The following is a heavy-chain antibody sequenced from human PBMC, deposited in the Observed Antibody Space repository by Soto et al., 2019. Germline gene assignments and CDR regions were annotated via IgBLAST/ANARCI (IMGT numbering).Heavy chain of an antibody. V-gene: IGHV4-4*02. CDR3: TCCGHDYKIDN. CDR2: MYHNGGS. Sequence: QVQLQESGPGLVKPSETLSLTCAVSGASISSRTWWTWVRQSPGKGLEWIGEMYHNGGSNYNPSLKSRVAISTDTSKNQFSLTPTSVTAADTAMYYCTCCGHDYKIDNWGQGSLVTVSS. CDR1: GASISSRTW. D-gene: IGHD2-21*01. J-gene: IGHJ4*02.